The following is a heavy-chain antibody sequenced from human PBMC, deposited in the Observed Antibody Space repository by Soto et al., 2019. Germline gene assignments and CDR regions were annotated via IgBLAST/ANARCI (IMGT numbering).Heavy chain of an antibody. J-gene: IGHJ4*02. Sequence: GGSLRLSCAASGFTFSSYSMNWVRQAPGKGLEWVSYISSSSSTIYYADSVKGRFTISRDNAKNSLYLQMNSLRAEDTAVYYCARDRIAVAGRGGDYWGQGTLVTVSS. CDR1: GFTFSSYS. CDR3: ARDRIAVAGRGGDY. D-gene: IGHD6-19*01. V-gene: IGHV3-48*01. CDR2: ISSSSSTI.